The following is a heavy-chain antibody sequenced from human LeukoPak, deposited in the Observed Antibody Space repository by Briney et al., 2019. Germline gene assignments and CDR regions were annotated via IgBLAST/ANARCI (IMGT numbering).Heavy chain of an antibody. J-gene: IGHJ5*02. CDR1: GFTFSTYS. D-gene: IGHD4-17*01. V-gene: IGHV3-48*04. CDR3: ARDSATVTSTSSWFDP. CDR2: ISSSSSTI. Sequence: PGGSLRLSCAASGFTFSTYSMNWVRQAPGKGLEWVSYISSSSSTIYYADSAKGRFTISRDNAKNSMYLQMNSLRAEDTAVYYCARDSATVTSTSSWFDPWGQGTLVTVSS.